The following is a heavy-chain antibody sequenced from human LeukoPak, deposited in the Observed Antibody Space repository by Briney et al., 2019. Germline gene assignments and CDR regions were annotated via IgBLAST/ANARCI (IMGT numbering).Heavy chain of an antibody. V-gene: IGHV1-24*01. CDR1: GHTLTELS. J-gene: IGHJ3*02. CDR3: ATSGPSHGDAFDI. CDR2: FDPEDGET. Sequence: GASVKVSCTVSGHTLTELSMHWVRQAPGKGLEWMGGFDPEDGETIYAQKFQGRVTMTEDTSTDTAYMELSSLRSEDTAVYYCATSGPSHGDAFDIWGQGTMVTVSS.